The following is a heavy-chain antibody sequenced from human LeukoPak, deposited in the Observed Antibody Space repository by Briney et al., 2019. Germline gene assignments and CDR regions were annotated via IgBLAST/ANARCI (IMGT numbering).Heavy chain of an antibody. CDR3: ARDFDMGISPGDDFDF. V-gene: IGHV3-74*01. D-gene: IGHD3-9*01. CDR1: GFSFSKYW. J-gene: IGHJ4*02. Sequence: GGSLRLSCAASGFSFSKYWMHWVRQTPGEGLVWVARIKEDGTSTSYADSVKGRFTISRDNARNTVFLQINNLRAEDTAVYYCARDFDMGISPGDDFDFWGQGTLVTVSS. CDR2: IKEDGTST.